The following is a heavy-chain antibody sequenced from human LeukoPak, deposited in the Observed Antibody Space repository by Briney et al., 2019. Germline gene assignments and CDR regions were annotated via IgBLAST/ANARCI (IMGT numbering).Heavy chain of an antibody. CDR2: IYYSGST. V-gene: IGHV4-59*01. Sequence: SETLSLTCTVSGGSISSYYWSWIRLPPGKGLEWIGYIYYSGSTNYNPSLKSRVTISVDTSKNQFSLKLSSVTAADTAVYYCARLHMGLLSYTYYFDYWGQGTLVTVSS. J-gene: IGHJ4*02. D-gene: IGHD3-16*02. CDR1: GGSISSYY. CDR3: ARLHMGLLSYTYYFDY.